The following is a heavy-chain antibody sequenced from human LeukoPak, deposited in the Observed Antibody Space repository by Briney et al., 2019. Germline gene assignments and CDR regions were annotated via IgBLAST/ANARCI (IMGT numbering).Heavy chain of an antibody. Sequence: SETLSLTCAVYGGSFSGYYWSWIRQPPGKGLEWIGEISHSGSTHYNPSLKSRVTISLDTSKNQFSLKLSSVTAADTAMYYCATHLQGITYYYFDYWGPGIQVTVSS. D-gene: IGHD1-14*01. CDR3: ATHLQGITYYYFDY. V-gene: IGHV4-34*01. J-gene: IGHJ4*02. CDR2: ISHSGST. CDR1: GGSFSGYY.